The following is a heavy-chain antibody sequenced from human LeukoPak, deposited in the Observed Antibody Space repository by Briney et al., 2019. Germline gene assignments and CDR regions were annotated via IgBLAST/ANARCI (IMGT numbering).Heavy chain of an antibody. Sequence: PPGGSLRLSCAASGFTFSRYEMNWVRQAPGTGLEWVSYISSSGSHIYYADSVKGRFTISRDNAENSLYLQMNSLRAEDTAVYYCARDRRYSSSSWDYWGQGTLVTVSS. CDR1: GFTFSRYE. CDR2: ISSSGSHI. V-gene: IGHV3-48*03. J-gene: IGHJ4*02. D-gene: IGHD6-6*01. CDR3: ARDRRYSSSSWDY.